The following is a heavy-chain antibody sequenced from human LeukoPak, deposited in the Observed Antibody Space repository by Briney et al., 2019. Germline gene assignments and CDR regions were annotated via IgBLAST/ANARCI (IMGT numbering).Heavy chain of an antibody. CDR2: IKQDGSEK. CDR3: VRDTYMDV. V-gene: IGHV3-7*01. Sequence: GRCLRLSCAVSGFTFSSYWMSWVRQAPGKGLEWVANIKQDGSEKYYVDSVKGRFTISRDNAKNSLNLQMNSLRAEDTAVYYCVRDTYMDVWGKGTTVTVSS. CDR1: GFTFSSYW. J-gene: IGHJ6*03.